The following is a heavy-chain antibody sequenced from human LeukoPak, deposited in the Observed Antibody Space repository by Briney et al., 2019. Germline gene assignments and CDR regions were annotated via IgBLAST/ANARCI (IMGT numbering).Heavy chain of an antibody. Sequence: GGSLRHSCAASGFPFSAYWMNWVRQAPGKGLEWVASINQVGSEKYYVDSVKGRFTISRDNAKTSLYLQMNSLRAEDTAVYYCTRDGVAAGLYFDCWGQGTLVTVSS. CDR3: TRDGVAAGLYFDC. J-gene: IGHJ4*02. CDR2: INQVGSEK. D-gene: IGHD6-13*01. CDR1: GFPFSAYW. V-gene: IGHV3-7*03.